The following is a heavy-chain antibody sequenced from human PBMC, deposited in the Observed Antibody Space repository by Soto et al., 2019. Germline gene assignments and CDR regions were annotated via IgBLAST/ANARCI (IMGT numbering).Heavy chain of an antibody. CDR3: ARGDATKIVVTTYYAMDV. CDR2: IIPVFGTA. Sequence: QVQLVQSGAEVKKPGSSVKVSCKASGGSLSNYGISWVRQAPGQGLEWMGGIIPVFGTANYAQKFQGRVTMTADEATSIVYMDGTSLRSEDTAVYYCARGDATKIVVTTYYAMDVWGQGTTVTVSS. CDR1: GGSLSNYG. J-gene: IGHJ6*02. V-gene: IGHV1-69*12. D-gene: IGHD3-9*01.